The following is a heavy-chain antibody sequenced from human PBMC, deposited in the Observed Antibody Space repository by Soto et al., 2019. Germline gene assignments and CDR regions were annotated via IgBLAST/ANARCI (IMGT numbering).Heavy chain of an antibody. V-gene: IGHV5-51*01. Sequence: GEPLKISCKGSGYSFTSYCIGWVRQMPGKGLEWMGIIYPGDSDTRYSPSFQGQVTISADKSISTAYLQWSSLKASDTAMYYCARGYSGSSGGRYYYYYGMDVWGQGTTVTVSS. D-gene: IGHD6-6*01. CDR3: ARGYSGSSGGRYYYYYGMDV. CDR1: GYSFTSYC. CDR2: IYPGDSDT. J-gene: IGHJ6*02.